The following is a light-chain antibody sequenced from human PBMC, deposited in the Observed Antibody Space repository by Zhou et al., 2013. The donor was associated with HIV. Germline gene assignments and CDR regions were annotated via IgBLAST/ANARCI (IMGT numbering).Light chain of an antibody. CDR3: QQYSNSPRT. J-gene: IGKJ1*01. V-gene: IGKV3-11*01. Sequence: EIVLTQSPATLSLSPGERATLSCRASQSVSSSLAWYQQRPGQAPRLLIYDASNRATGIPARFSGSGSGTDFTLTINRLEPEDFAVYYCQQYSNSPRTFGQGSKVEI. CDR2: DAS. CDR1: QSVSSS.